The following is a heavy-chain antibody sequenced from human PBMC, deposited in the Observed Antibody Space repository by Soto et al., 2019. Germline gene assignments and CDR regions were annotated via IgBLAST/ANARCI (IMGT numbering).Heavy chain of an antibody. J-gene: IGHJ6*02. CDR3: ARRTWGMDV. CDR2: IFHSGNT. D-gene: IGHD2-8*01. CDR1: SGSIDTTNW. V-gene: IGHV4-4*02. Sequence: QVQLQESGPGLVKPSGTLSLTCAVSSGSIDTTNWWRWVRQPPGKGLEWIGEIFHSGNTYYNPSLASRVTISVGTSKNPFSLNLRSVTAAGTAVYYCARRTWGMDVWGQGTTVTVSS.